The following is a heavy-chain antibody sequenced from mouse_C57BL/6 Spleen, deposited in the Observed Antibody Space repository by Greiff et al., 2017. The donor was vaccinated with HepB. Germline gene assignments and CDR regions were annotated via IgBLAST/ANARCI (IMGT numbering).Heavy chain of an antibody. CDR1: GFTFSSYG. CDR3: ARHESLLRRGDFDY. D-gene: IGHD1-1*01. V-gene: IGHV5-6*02. Sequence: DVKLVESGGDLVKPGGSLKLSCAASGFTFSSYGMSWVRQTPDKRLEWVATISSGGSYTYYPDSVKGRFTNSRDNAKNTLYLQMSSLKSEDTAMYYCARHESLLRRGDFDYWGQGTTLTVSS. CDR2: ISSGGSYT. J-gene: IGHJ2*01.